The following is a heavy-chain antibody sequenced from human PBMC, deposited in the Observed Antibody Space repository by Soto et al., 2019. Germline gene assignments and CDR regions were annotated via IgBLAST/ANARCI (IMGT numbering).Heavy chain of an antibody. D-gene: IGHD3-10*01. Sequence: PGGSLRLSCAASGFTFSDYYMCWVRQAPGKGLEWVAVIWYDGSNKYYADSVKGRFTISRDNSKNMLYLQMNSLRAEDTAVYYCARDFDGSGSYYTPSGMDVWGQGTTVTVSS. J-gene: IGHJ6*02. CDR3: ARDFDGSGSYYTPSGMDV. V-gene: IGHV3-33*08. CDR1: GFTFSDYY. CDR2: IWYDGSNK.